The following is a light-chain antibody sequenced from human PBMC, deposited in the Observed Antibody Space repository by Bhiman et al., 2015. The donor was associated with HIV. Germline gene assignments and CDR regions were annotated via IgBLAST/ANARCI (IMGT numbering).Light chain of an antibody. CDR3: SSYASSGPSHVI. J-gene: IGLJ2*01. CDR1: SSDVGGYNY. CDR2: DVS. V-gene: IGLV2-14*03. Sequence: QSALTQPASVSGSPGQSITISCTGTSSDVGGYNYVSWCQQHPGKAPKLMIYDVSNRPSGVSNRFSGSKSGDTASLTISELQAEDEADYYCSSYASSGPSHVIFGGGTKLTVL.